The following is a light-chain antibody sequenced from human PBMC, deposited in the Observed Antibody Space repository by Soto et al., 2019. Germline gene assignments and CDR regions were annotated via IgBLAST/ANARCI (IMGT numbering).Light chain of an antibody. CDR2: GAS. Sequence: EIVLTQSPGTLSLSPGERATLSCRASQSVSSSYLAWYQQKPGQAPRLLIYGASSRATGLPGRFSGSGSGKDFNLPISRLEPEDFAVYYCQQYGRSPFTFGPGTKVDIK. CDR1: QSVSSSY. J-gene: IGKJ3*01. V-gene: IGKV3-20*01. CDR3: QQYGRSPFT.